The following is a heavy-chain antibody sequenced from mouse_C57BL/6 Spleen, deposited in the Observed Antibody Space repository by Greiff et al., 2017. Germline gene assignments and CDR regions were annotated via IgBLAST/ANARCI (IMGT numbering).Heavy chain of an antibody. CDR3: TSARDYAMDY. J-gene: IGHJ4*01. V-gene: IGHV1-15*01. CDR1: GYTFTDYE. Sequence: VQLQESGAELVRPGASVTLSCKASGYTFTDYEMHWVKQTPVHGLEWIGAIDPETGGTAYNQKFKGKAILTADKSYSTAYMELRRLTSDDSAVYYCTSARDYAMDYWGQGTSVTVSA. CDR2: IDPETGGT.